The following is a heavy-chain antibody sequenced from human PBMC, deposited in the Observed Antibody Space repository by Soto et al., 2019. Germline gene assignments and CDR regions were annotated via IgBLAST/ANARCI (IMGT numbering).Heavy chain of an antibody. CDR3: AKDRAYGSGWD. CDR2: ISWNSGNI. D-gene: IGHD6-19*01. J-gene: IGHJ4*02. V-gene: IGHV3-9*01. Sequence: EVQLVESGGDLVQPGRSLRLSCAASGFTFDDYAMHWVRQAPGKGLEWVSGISWNSGNIGYAGSVKGRFTISRDNDKNSLYLQMNSLRAEDTALYYCAKDRAYGSGWDWGQGTLVTVSS. CDR1: GFTFDDYA.